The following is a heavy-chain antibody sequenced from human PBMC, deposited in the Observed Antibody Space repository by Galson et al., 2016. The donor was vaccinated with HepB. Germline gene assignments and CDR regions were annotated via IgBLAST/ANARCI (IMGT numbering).Heavy chain of an antibody. CDR2: IYYRGST. V-gene: IGHV4-59*01. CDR3: ARDRGGTYGKSFES. CDR1: GGSISTYY. Sequence: SETLSLTCTVSGGSISTYYWSWIRQPPGKGLEWIGYIYYRGSTKYSPSLESRVTISVDTPKNQFSLKLTSASAAGTAVYYCARDRGGTYGKSFESWGQGTLVAVSS. D-gene: IGHD1-26*01. J-gene: IGHJ5*01.